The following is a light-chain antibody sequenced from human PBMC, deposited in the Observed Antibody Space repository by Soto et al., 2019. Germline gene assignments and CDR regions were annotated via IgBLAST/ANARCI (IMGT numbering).Light chain of an antibody. V-gene: IGKV1-8*01. CDR1: QGISSY. CDR3: QQLNSYPSIT. Sequence: AIRMTQSPSSLSASTGDRVTITCRASQGISSYLAWYQQKPGKAPKLLIYAASTLQSGVPSRFSGSGSGTEFTLTISSLQPEDFATYYCQQLNSYPSITFGQGTRLEIK. J-gene: IGKJ5*01. CDR2: AAS.